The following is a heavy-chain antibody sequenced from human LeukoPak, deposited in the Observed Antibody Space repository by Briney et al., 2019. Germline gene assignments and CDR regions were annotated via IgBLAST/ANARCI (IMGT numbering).Heavy chain of an antibody. CDR2: INSSGGST. CDR1: GYTFTSYD. V-gene: IGHV1-46*01. D-gene: IGHD4-17*01. J-gene: IGHJ3*02. CDR3: ARWSYGDYDDAFDI. Sequence: SVKVSCKASGYTFTSYDMHWVRQAPGQGLEWMGIINSSGGSTSHAQNVQGRVTMTSDTSTSTVYMELSSLRSEDTAVYYCARWSYGDYDDAFDIWGQGTMVTVSS.